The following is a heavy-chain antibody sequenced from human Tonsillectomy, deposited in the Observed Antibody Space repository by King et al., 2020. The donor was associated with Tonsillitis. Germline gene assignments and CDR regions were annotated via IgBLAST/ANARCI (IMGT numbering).Heavy chain of an antibody. CDR3: ARLGYSYGPGYYYHYYYIDV. CDR2: IYDSGSP. J-gene: IGHJ6*03. V-gene: IGHV4-59*08. CDR1: GGSISGDY. Sequence: VQLQESGPGLVKPSETLSLTCTVSGGSISGDYWSWIRQPPGKGLEWIGDIYDSGSPNYNPSLKSRATISVDTSKNQFSLKLSSVTAADTAVYHCARLGYSYGPGYYYHYYYIDVWGKGTTVTVSS. D-gene: IGHD5-18*01.